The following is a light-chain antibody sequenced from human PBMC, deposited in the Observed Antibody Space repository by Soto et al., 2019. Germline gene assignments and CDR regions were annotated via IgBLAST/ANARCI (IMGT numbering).Light chain of an antibody. J-gene: IGLJ2*01. Sequence: SYELTQSPSVSVAPGETARITCGDNNIGGESVHWYQQKPGQAPVLVIYYNTDRPSGIPERFSASNSGNTATLTISRVEVGDEADYYCQVWDSGSDHVVFGGGTKLTVL. CDR2: YNT. CDR1: NIGGES. CDR3: QVWDSGSDHVV. V-gene: IGLV3-21*04.